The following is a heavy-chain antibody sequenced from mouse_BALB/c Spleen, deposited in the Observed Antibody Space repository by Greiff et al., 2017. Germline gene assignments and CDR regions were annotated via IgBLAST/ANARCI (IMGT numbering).Heavy chain of an antibody. J-gene: IGHJ4*01. V-gene: IGHV1-69*02. CDR2: IDPSDSYT. Sequence: QVQLQQPGAELVKPGASVKLSCKASGYTFTSYWMHWVKQRPGQGLEWIGEIDPSDSYTNYNQTFKGKATLTVDKSSSTAYMQLSSLTSEDSAVYYCARNGGLVWYYAMDYWGQGTSGTVSA. CDR3: ARNGGLVWYYAMDY. D-gene: IGHD2-10*02. CDR1: GYTFTSYW.